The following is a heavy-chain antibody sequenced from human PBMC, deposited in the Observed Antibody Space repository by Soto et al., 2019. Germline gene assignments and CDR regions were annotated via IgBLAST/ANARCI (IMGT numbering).Heavy chain of an antibody. CDR2: TFYRSKWYN. Sequence: PSQTLSVTCAISGDSFSSDIAAWSWIRQSPSRCFEWLGRTFYRSKWYNDYAVPVKGRITINPDTSKNQFSLQLNSVTPEDTAVYYCAKEGGNHYYYYAMDVWGQGTTVTVSS. CDR1: GDSFSSDIAA. J-gene: IGHJ6*02. CDR3: AKEGGNHYYYYAMDV. V-gene: IGHV6-1*01. D-gene: IGHD1-26*01.